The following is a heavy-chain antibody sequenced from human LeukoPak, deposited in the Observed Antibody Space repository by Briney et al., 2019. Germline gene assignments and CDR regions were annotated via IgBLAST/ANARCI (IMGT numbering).Heavy chain of an antibody. CDR1: GFSVSTNY. D-gene: IGHD4-11*01. V-gene: IGHV3-66*01. CDR2: IYSGGST. J-gene: IGHJ4*02. Sequence: GGSLRLSCAASGFSVSTNYMSWVRQAPGKGLECVSDIYSGGSTYYADSVKGRFTISRDNAKHTLYLQLNSLRAEDTGMYYCARDLNDYSNYWGQGTLVTVSS. CDR3: ARDLNDYSNY.